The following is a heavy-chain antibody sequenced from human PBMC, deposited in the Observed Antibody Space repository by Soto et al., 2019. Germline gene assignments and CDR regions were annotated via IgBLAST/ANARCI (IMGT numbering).Heavy chain of an antibody. D-gene: IGHD3-3*01. J-gene: IGHJ6*03. Sequence: EVQLVESGGGLVKPGGSLRLSCAASGFTFSSYSMNWVRQAPGKGLEWVSSISSSSSYIYYADSVKGRFTISRDNAKNSRYLQMNSLRAEDTAVYYCARDRKYDFWSGYYYYYYMDVWGKGTTVTVSS. V-gene: IGHV3-21*01. CDR1: GFTFSSYS. CDR3: ARDRKYDFWSGYYYYYYMDV. CDR2: ISSSSSYI.